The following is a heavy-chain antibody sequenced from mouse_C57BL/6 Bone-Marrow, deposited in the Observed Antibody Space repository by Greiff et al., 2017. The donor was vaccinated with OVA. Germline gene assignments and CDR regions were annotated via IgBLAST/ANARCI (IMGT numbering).Heavy chain of an antibody. CDR3: ARKRLIYYYGYWYFDV. D-gene: IGHD1-1*01. CDR2: ISSGSSTI. CDR1: GFTFSDYG. V-gene: IGHV5-17*01. J-gene: IGHJ1*03. Sequence: DVQLQESGGGLVKPGGSLKLSCAASGFTFSDYGMHWVRQAPEKGLEWVAYISSGSSTIYYADTVKGRFTISRDNAKNTLFLQMTSLRSEDTAMYYCARKRLIYYYGYWYFDVWGTGTTVTVSS.